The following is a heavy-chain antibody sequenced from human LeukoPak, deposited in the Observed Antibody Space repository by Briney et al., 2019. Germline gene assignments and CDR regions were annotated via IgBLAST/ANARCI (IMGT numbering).Heavy chain of an antibody. Sequence: PGGSLRLSCAASGFTFSSYGMSWVRQAPGEGLEWVSGISASGGSTYYADSVKGRFTISRDNSKNTLYLQMNSLRAEDTAVYYCAKDVQSCSGGSCPKLDAFDIWGQGTMVTVSS. CDR1: GFTFSSYG. J-gene: IGHJ3*02. CDR2: ISASGGST. D-gene: IGHD2-15*01. CDR3: AKDVQSCSGGSCPKLDAFDI. V-gene: IGHV3-23*01.